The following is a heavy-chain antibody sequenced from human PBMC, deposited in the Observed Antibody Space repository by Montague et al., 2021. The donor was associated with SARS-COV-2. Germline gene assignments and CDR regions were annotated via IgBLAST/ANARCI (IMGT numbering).Heavy chain of an antibody. D-gene: IGHD1-26*01. CDR2: ISSSGRNI. CDR3: ARDPTKWELGYAFDI. V-gene: IGHV3-11*01. J-gene: IGHJ3*02. CDR1: GFTFSDYY. Sequence: SLRLSCAASGFTFSDYYMSWIRQAPGKGLEWVSYISSSGRNIYNADSVKGRFTISRDNAKNSMYLQMNSLRAEDTAVYYCARDPTKWELGYAFDIWGQGTMVTVSS.